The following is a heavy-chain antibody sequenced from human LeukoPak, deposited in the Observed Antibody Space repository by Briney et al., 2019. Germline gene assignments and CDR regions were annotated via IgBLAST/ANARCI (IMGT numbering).Heavy chain of an antibody. Sequence: SETLSLTCTVSGGSISSSSYYWGWIRQPPGKGLEWIGSIYYSGSTYYNPSLKSRVTISVDTSKNQFSLKLSSVTAADTAVYYCARGLHFWSGYYTTKGNFDYWGQGTLVTVSS. CDR2: IYYSGST. J-gene: IGHJ4*02. CDR1: GGSISSSSYY. V-gene: IGHV4-39*01. CDR3: ARGLHFWSGYYTTKGNFDY. D-gene: IGHD3-3*01.